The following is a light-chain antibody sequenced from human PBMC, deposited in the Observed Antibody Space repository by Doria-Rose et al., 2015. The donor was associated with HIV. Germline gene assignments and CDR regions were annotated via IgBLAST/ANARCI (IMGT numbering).Light chain of an antibody. J-gene: IGKJ1*01. CDR1: QSFSSTY. V-gene: IGKV3-20*01. CDR2: DES. CDR3: HQYGTSWT. Sequence: TQSPGTLSLSPGERATLSCRASQSFSSTYLAWYQQKPGQAPSLLIYDESTRATGIPDRFSASGSETDFTLTINRLEPEDFALYYCHQYGTSWTFGQGTKVEI.